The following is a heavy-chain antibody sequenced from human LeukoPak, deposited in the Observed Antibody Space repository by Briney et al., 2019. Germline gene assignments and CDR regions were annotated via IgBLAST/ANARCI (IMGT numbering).Heavy chain of an antibody. CDR1: GFTFSSYG. J-gene: IGHJ4*02. V-gene: IGHV3-33*01. CDR2: IWYDGSNK. CDR3: ARDSLPYYDSSGYRLTPFDY. D-gene: IGHD3-22*01. Sequence: SGGSLRLSCAASGFTFSSYGMHWVRQAPGEGLEWVAVIWYDGSNKYYADSVKGRFTISRDNSKNTLYLQMNSLRAEDTAVYYCARDSLPYYDSSGYRLTPFDYWGQGTLVTVSS.